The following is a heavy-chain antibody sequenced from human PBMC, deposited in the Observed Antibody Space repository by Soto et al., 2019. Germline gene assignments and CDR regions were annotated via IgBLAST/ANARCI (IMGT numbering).Heavy chain of an antibody. V-gene: IGHV1-2*02. CDR2: INPNSGGT. J-gene: IGHJ6*02. CDR1: GYTFTGYY. D-gene: IGHD3-3*01. CDR3: ASDDFWSGYYPYYYYYCMDV. Sequence: GASVKVSCKASGYTFTGYYMHWVRPAPGLGLEWMGWINPNSGGTNYAQKFQGRVTMTRDTSISTAYMELSRLRSDDTAVYYCASDDFWSGYYPYYYYYCMDVWGQGTTVTVSS.